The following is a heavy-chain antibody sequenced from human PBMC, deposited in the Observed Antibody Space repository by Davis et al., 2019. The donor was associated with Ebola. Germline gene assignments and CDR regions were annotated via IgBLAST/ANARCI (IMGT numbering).Heavy chain of an antibody. CDR1: GYTFTSYD. J-gene: IGHJ2*01. V-gene: IGHV1-8*01. CDR3: ARVRWYSSSWKKRLWYFDL. Sequence: ASVKVSCKGSGYTFTSYDINWVRQATGQGLEWMGWMNPNSGNTGYAQKFQGRVTMTRNTSISTAYMELSSLRSEDTAVYYCARVRWYSSSWKKRLWYFDLWGRGTLVTVSS. CDR2: MNPNSGNT. D-gene: IGHD6-13*01.